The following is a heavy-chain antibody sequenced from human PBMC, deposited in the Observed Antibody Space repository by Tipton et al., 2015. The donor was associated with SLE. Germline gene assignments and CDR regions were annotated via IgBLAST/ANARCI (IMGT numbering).Heavy chain of an antibody. Sequence: SLRLSCAASGFTFSSYSMNWVRQAPGKGLEWVSSITSSSSYIYYADSVKGRFTISRDNAKNTLYLQINSLRVADTARYCCAKDVLGTLFYYFDRWGRGTLVTVSS. V-gene: IGHV3-21*04. J-gene: IGHJ4*02. CDR1: GFTFSSYS. CDR3: AKDVLGTLFYYFDR. CDR2: ITSSSSYI. D-gene: IGHD1-7*01.